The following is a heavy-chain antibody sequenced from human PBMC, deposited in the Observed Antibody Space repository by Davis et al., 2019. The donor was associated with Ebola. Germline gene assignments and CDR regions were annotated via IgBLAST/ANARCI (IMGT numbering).Heavy chain of an antibody. CDR3: ARAPTLTTVTYNFDY. CDR2: VSSGGNT. CDR1: GFSVSSDY. D-gene: IGHD4-17*01. V-gene: IGHV3-53*01. Sequence: GESLKISCAASGFSVSSDYMSWVRQAPGKGLEWVSIVSSGGNTYYADSVKGRFTISRDNSKNTLSLQMNSLRAEDTAVYYCARAPTLTTVTYNFDYWGQGTLVTVSS. J-gene: IGHJ4*02.